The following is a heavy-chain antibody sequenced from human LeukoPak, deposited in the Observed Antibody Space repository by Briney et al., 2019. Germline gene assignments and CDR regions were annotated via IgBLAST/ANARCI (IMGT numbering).Heavy chain of an antibody. D-gene: IGHD5-12*01. CDR2: INAGNGNT. CDR3: ARGPGYSGYDPFDY. Sequence: ASVTVSCKASGYTFTSYAMHWVRQAPGQRLEWMGWINAGNGNTKYSQKFQGRVTITRDTSASTAYMELSSLRSEDTAVYYCARGPGYSGYDPFDYWGQGTLVTVSS. J-gene: IGHJ4*02. V-gene: IGHV1-3*01. CDR1: GYTFTSYA.